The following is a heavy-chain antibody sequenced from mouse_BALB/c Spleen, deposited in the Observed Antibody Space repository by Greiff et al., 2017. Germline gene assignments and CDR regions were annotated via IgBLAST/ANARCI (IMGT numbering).Heavy chain of an antibody. CDR3: AYGNYLYVDV. Sequence: EVKLQESGPGLVKPSQSLSLTCSVTGYSITSGYYWNWIRQFPGNKLEWMGYISYDGSNNYNPSLKNRISITRDTSKNQFFLKLNSVTTEDTATYYCAYGNYLYVDVWGAGTTVTVSS. J-gene: IGHJ1*01. CDR1: GYSITSGYY. D-gene: IGHD2-10*02. V-gene: IGHV3-6*02. CDR2: ISYDGSN.